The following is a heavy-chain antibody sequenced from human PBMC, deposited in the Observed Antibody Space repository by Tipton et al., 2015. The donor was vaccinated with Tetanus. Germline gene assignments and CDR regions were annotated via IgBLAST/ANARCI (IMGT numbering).Heavy chain of an antibody. CDR3: ARQADNWFDP. CDR2: IYYNGNT. D-gene: IGHD6-25*01. J-gene: IGHJ5*02. Sequence: TLSLTCTVSGGSLFSGSFYWAWIRQPPGKGLEWIGNIYYNGNTYHLSSLRSRVTISADTSKNQFSLSLRSVTAADTAVYYCARQADNWFDPWGQGTLVTVSS. CDR1: GGSLFSGSFY. V-gene: IGHV4-39*01.